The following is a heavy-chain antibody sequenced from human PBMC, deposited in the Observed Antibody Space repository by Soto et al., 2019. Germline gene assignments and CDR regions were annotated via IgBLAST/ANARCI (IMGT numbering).Heavy chain of an antibody. Sequence: ASVKVSCKASGYTLTSYGISWVRKAPGQRLEWMGWISAYNGNTKYAQKLQGRVTITRDTSASTAYMELRSLRSDDTAVYYCASHRKICGSGSYFDYWGQGTLVTVSS. CDR2: ISAYNGNT. CDR3: ASHRKICGSGSYFDY. J-gene: IGHJ4*02. V-gene: IGHV1-18*01. D-gene: IGHD3-10*01. CDR1: GYTLTSYG.